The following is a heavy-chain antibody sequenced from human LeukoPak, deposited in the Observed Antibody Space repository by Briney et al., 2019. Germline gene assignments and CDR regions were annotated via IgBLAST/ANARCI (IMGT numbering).Heavy chain of an antibody. CDR2: ISSSSSYI. Sequence: PGGSLRLSCAASGFTFSSYNMNWVRQAPGKGLEWVSSISSSSSYIYYADSVKGRFTISRDNAKNSLYLQMNSLRAEDTAVYYCARENVGGDAFDIWGQGTMVTVSS. CDR1: GFTFSSYN. D-gene: IGHD3-16*01. CDR3: ARENVGGDAFDI. V-gene: IGHV3-21*01. J-gene: IGHJ3*02.